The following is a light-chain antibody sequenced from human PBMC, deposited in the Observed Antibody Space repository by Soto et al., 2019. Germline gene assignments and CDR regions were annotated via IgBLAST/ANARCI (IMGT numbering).Light chain of an antibody. J-gene: IGLJ2*01. Sequence: QSVLTQPPSVSGAPGQRVTISCTGSSSKIGAGYDVHWYQQLPGTAPKLLIYGNSNRPSGVPDRFSGSKSGTSASLAITGLQAEDEADYYCQSYDSSLSGWDVVFGGGTKVTVL. CDR2: GNS. V-gene: IGLV1-40*01. CDR3: QSYDSSLSGWDVV. CDR1: SSKIGAGYD.